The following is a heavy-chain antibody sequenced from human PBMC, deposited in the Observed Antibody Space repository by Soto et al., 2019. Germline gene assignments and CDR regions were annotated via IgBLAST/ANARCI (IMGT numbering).Heavy chain of an antibody. D-gene: IGHD6-19*01. Sequence: PGGSLRLSCAASGFTFSSYSMNWVRQAPGKGLEWVSSISSSSSYIYYADSVKGRFTISRDNAKNSLYLQMNSLRAEDTAVYYCARAKAVARDGMDVWGQGTTVTVSS. J-gene: IGHJ6*02. CDR2: ISSSSSYI. CDR1: GFTFSSYS. CDR3: ARAKAVARDGMDV. V-gene: IGHV3-21*01.